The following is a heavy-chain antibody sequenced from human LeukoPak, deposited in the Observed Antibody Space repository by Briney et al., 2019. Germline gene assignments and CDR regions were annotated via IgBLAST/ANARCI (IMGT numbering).Heavy chain of an antibody. J-gene: IGHJ4*02. CDR1: GGSISSSSYY. CDR3: ATSGITGTTGY. D-gene: IGHD1-7*01. CDR2: IYYSGST. Sequence: PSETLSLTCTVSGGSISSSSYYWGWIRQPPGKGLEWIGSIYYSGSTYYNPSLKSRVTISVDTSKNQFSLKLSSVTAADTAVYYCATSGITGTTGYWGQGTLVTVSS. V-gene: IGHV4-39*07.